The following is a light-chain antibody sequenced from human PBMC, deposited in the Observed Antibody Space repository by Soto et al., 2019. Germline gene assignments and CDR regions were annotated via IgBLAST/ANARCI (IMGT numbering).Light chain of an antibody. CDR2: EAS. CDR3: QQYNDSFPYT. CDR1: QSISTW. J-gene: IGKJ2*01. V-gene: IGKV1-5*03. Sequence: DIQMTQSPSTLSASVGDRVTITCRASQSISTWLAWYQQKPGTAPKLLIYEASTLESGVPSRFSGSRSGTEFTLTVTSLQPDDFATYYCQQYNDSFPYTFGQGPRWIS.